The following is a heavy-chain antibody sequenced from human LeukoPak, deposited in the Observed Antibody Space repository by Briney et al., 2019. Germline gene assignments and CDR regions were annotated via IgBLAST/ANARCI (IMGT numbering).Heavy chain of an antibody. V-gene: IGHV5-51*01. CDR1: GYRFSTYW. CDR3: ATHYCGSTTRPFDY. D-gene: IGHD2-2*01. Sequence: GESLKISCKASGYRFSTYWIDWVRQMPGKGLEWMGSIYVGDSDTRYSPSFQGQVTISVDKSTRTAYLQWSSLKASDTAMYYCATHYCGSTTRPFDYWGQGTLVTVSS. J-gene: IGHJ4*02. CDR2: IYVGDSDT.